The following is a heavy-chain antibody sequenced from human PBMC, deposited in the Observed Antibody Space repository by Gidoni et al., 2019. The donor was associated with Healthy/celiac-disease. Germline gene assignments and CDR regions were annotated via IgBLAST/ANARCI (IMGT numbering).Heavy chain of an antibody. V-gene: IGHV1-18*01. J-gene: IGHJ4*02. D-gene: IGHD3-9*01. CDR3: ARDHYDILTGIYERLFDY. CDR1: GYTFTSYG. Sequence: QVQLVQSGAEGKKPGASVKVSCKASGYTFTSYGISRVRQAPGQGLEWMGWISAYNGNTNYAQKLQGRVTMTTDASTSTAYMELRSLRSDDTAVYYCARDHYDILTGIYERLFDYWGQGTLVTVSS. CDR2: ISAYNGNT.